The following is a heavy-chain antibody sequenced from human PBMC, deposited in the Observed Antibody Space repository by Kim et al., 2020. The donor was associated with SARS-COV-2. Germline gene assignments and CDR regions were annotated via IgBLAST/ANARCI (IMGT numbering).Heavy chain of an antibody. CDR2: IYYSGST. D-gene: IGHD2-21*01. Sequence: SETLSLTCTVSGGSISSSSYYWGWIRQPPGKGLEWIGSIYYSGSTYYNPSLKSRVTISVDTSKNQFSLKLSSVTAADTAVYYCAALFWDAFDIWGRGTMVTVSS. CDR3: AALFWDAFDI. CDR1: GGSISSSSYY. J-gene: IGHJ3*02. V-gene: IGHV4-39*01.